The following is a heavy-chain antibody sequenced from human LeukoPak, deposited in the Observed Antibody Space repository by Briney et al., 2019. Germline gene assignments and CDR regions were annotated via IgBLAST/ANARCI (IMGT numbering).Heavy chain of an antibody. V-gene: IGHV3-30-3*01. CDR2: ISYDGSNK. D-gene: IGHD3-16*01. Sequence: GGSLRLSCAASGFTFSSYAMHWVRQAPGKGLEWVAVISYDGSNKYYADSVKGRFTISRDNSKNTLYLQMNSLRAEDTAVYYCARDHVMEDAFGIWGQGTMVTVSS. CDR1: GFTFSSYA. CDR3: ARDHVMEDAFGI. J-gene: IGHJ3*02.